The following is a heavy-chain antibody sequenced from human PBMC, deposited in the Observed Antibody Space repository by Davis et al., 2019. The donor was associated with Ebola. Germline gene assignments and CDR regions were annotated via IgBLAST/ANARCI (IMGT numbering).Heavy chain of an antibody. CDR1: GFTFSSYA. CDR2: VSTSSSYI. Sequence: PGGSLRLSCAASGFTFSSYAINWVRQAPGKGLEWVPSVSTSSSYIYYADSVKGRFTISRDNAKNSLYLQMNSLRAEDTAVYYCARDFKAYNWNYYGMDVWGQGTTVTVSS. V-gene: IGHV3-21*01. D-gene: IGHD1-20*01. CDR3: ARDFKAYNWNYYGMDV. J-gene: IGHJ6*02.